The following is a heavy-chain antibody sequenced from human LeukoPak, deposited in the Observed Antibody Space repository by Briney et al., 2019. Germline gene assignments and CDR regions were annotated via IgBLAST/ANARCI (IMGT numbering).Heavy chain of an antibody. V-gene: IGHV1-2*02. CDR3: ARDPKLGIRGYFDY. D-gene: IGHD3-16*01. Sequence: RASVTVSFTASGYTFSDYFIHLVRQAPGQGLEWIGWISPKSGAARFAQRFQGRVTLTGDTSISTAYMELSSLRSDDTAIYYCARDPKLGIRGYFDYWGQGALVTVSS. CDR2: ISPKSGAA. CDR1: GYTFSDYF. J-gene: IGHJ4*02.